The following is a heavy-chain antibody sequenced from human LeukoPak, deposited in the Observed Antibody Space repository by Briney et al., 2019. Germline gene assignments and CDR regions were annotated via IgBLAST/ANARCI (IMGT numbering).Heavy chain of an antibody. V-gene: IGHV3-21*01. CDR1: AFTFSSYN. D-gene: IGHD3-10*01. CDR3: ARGPPMGRYFDY. J-gene: IGHJ4*02. Sequence: AGSLRLSCAAYAFTFSSYNRNWHPQAPGLGLEWVTSISSSSSDIYYADSVKGRFTISRDNAENSLYLQMNSLRAEDTAVYYCARGPPMGRYFDYWGQGTLVTVSS. CDR2: ISSSSSDI.